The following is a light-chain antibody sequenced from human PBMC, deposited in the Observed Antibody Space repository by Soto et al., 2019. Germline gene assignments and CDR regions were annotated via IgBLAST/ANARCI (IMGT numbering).Light chain of an antibody. CDR1: QSVNSD. V-gene: IGKV3-15*01. Sequence: DIVLTQSPVTLSAPPGESATLSCRASQSVNSDLAWYQQKPGQAPTLLIYGAYIKAVGLPARFSGSGSGAEFTLTIRRLQSEDFALYFCQQYNEWPRTFGKGTKVEVK. CDR3: QQYNEWPRT. CDR2: GAY. J-gene: IGKJ1*01.